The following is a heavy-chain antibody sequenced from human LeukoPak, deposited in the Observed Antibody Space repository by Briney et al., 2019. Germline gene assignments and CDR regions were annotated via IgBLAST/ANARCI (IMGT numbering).Heavy chain of an antibody. CDR2: ISSSGSYI. Sequence: GGSLRLSCAASGLTFSSYSMKWVRQAPGKGLEWVASISSSGSYIYYVDSVKGRFTISRDNAKNSLYLQMNSLRAEDTAVYYCAREEGSYYGMDVWGQGTTVTVSS. CDR1: GLTFSSYS. J-gene: IGHJ6*02. CDR3: AREEGSYYGMDV. V-gene: IGHV3-21*01.